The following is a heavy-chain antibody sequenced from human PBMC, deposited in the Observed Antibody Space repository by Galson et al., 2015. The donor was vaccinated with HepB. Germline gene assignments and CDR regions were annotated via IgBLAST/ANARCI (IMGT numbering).Heavy chain of an antibody. Sequence: PALVKPTQPLTLTCTFSGFSLSTSGVGVGWIRQPPGKALEWLARIDWDDDKFYSTSLKTRLTISKDTSKDQVVLTMTNMDPVDTATYYCARMRRIAAADTFDYWGQGTLVTVSS. CDR3: ARMRRIAAADTFDY. V-gene: IGHV2-70*04. CDR1: GFSLSTSGVG. D-gene: IGHD6-13*01. J-gene: IGHJ4*02. CDR2: IDWDDDK.